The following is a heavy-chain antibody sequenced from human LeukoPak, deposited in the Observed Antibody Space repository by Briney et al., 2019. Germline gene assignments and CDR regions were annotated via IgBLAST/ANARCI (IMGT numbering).Heavy chain of an antibody. V-gene: IGHV5-51*01. Sequence: GESLKISCKASGYSFTNYWIGWVRRMPGRGLEWMGIIYPGDSDTRYSPSFQGQVTISADKSITTAYLQWSSLKASDTAMYYCARSFDCTTTSCYPFDYWGQGTLVTVSS. J-gene: IGHJ4*02. CDR3: ARSFDCTTTSCYPFDY. D-gene: IGHD2-2*01. CDR1: GYSFTNYW. CDR2: IYPGDSDT.